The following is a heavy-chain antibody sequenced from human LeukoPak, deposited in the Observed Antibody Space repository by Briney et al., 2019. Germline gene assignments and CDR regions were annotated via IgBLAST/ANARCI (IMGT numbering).Heavy chain of an antibody. V-gene: IGHV4-38-2*02. CDR1: GYSISSGFY. D-gene: IGHD2-2*01. CDR3: ARRICDRGDGNTSCYAHFDY. J-gene: IGHJ4*02. CDR2: IFHSGDT. Sequence: SETLSLTCTVFGYSISSGFYWDWIRQPPGTGLEWIGSIFHSGDTYYNPSLESRVTISVDTSKNHFSLRLSSVTAADTAVYYCARRICDRGDGNTSCYAHFDYWGQGTLVTVSS.